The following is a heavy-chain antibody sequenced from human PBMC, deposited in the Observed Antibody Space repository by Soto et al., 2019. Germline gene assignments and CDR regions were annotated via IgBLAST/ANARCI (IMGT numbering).Heavy chain of an antibody. CDR3: ARTPLNTYYYGSGSYDYYYYGMDV. CDR2: IYPGDSDT. J-gene: IGHJ6*02. D-gene: IGHD3-10*01. Sequence: GESLKISCKGSGYSFTSYWIGWVRQMPGKGLEWMGIIYPGDSDTRYSPSFQGQVTISADKSISTAYLQWSSLKASDTAMYYCARTPLNTYYYGSGSYDYYYYGMDVWGQGTTVTVSS. CDR1: GYSFTSYW. V-gene: IGHV5-51*01.